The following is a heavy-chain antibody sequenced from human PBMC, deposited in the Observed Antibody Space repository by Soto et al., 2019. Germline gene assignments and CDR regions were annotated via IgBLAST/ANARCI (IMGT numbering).Heavy chain of an antibody. CDR2: IYSGGST. D-gene: IGHD6-13*01. CDR3: ARDPTIAASGGYYYYYYGMDV. V-gene: IGHV3-66*01. J-gene: IGHJ6*02. Sequence: EVQLVESGGGLVQPGGSLRLSCAASGFTVSSNYMSWVRQAPGKGLEWVSVIYSGGSTYYADSVKGRFTISRDNSKNTLYLQMNSLRAEVTAVYYCARDPTIAASGGYYYYYYGMDVWGQGTTVTVSS. CDR1: GFTVSSNY.